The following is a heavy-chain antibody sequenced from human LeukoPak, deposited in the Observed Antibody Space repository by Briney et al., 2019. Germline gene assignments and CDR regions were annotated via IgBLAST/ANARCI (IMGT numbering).Heavy chain of an antibody. CDR3: ARPFGEAVGATLGGVDY. CDR1: GYIFTYYW. Sequence: GESLKISCKGSGYIFTYYWIGWVRQMPGKGLEWMGIIYTGDSDTRYSPSFQGQVTISADKSINTAYLQWSSLKASDTAMYYCARPFGEAVGATLGGVDYWGQGTLVTVS. D-gene: IGHD1-26*01. CDR2: IYTGDSDT. V-gene: IGHV5-51*01. J-gene: IGHJ4*02.